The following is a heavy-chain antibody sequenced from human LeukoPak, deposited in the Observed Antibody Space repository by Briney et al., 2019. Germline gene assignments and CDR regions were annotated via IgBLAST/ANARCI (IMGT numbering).Heavy chain of an antibody. CDR1: GGSFSGYY. J-gene: IGHJ6*02. Sequence: PSETLSLTCAVYGGSFSGYYWSWIRQPPGKGLEWIGEINHSGSTNYNPSLKSRVTISVDTSKNQFSLKLSSVSAADTAVYYCARDREAVAGNYYYYGMDVWGQGTTVTVSS. V-gene: IGHV4-34*01. D-gene: IGHD6-19*01. CDR2: INHSGST. CDR3: ARDREAVAGNYYYYGMDV.